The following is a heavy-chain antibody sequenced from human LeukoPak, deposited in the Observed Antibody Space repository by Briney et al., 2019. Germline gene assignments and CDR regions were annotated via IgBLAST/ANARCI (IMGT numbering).Heavy chain of an antibody. CDR3: ARGSDSSGWYPY. V-gene: IGHV4-34*01. CDR2: INHRGST. Sequence: SETLSLTCAVYGGSFSGYYWSWIRQPPGKGLEWIGEINHRGSTNYNPSLKSRVTISVDTSKNQFSLKLSSVTAADTAVYYCARGSDSSGWYPYWGQGTLVTVSS. CDR1: GGSFSGYY. J-gene: IGHJ4*02. D-gene: IGHD6-19*01.